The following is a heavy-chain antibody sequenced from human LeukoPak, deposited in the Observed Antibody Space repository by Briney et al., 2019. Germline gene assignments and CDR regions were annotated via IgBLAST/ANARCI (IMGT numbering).Heavy chain of an antibody. CDR3: ATTGFDSPFYFHY. CDR1: GFTFGRYW. D-gene: IGHD5-12*01. V-gene: IGHV3-7*03. Sequence: GGSLRLSCAASGFTFGRYWMTWVRQAPGKGLEWVAIIKQNADAEYYVDSVKGRFTISKSNSRNSLYLQMNSLRPEDTAVYYCATTGFDSPFYFHYWGQGTLVTVSS. J-gene: IGHJ4*02. CDR2: IKQNADAE.